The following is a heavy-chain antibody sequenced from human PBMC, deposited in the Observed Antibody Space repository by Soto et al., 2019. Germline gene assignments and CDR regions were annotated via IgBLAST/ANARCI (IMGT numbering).Heavy chain of an antibody. V-gene: IGHV1-18*04. CDR1: GYIFVNYG. Sequence: ASVKVSCKASGYIFVNYGIAWVRQAPGQGLEWMGWISPYTGNTHSATKVQGRLTMTTDTSTSTAYMDLGSLTSDDTAVYYCVMVDNYVTPTPQDVWGQRTTVTGSS. D-gene: IGHD3-16*01. CDR2: ISPYTGNT. J-gene: IGHJ6*02. CDR3: VMVDNYVTPTPQDV.